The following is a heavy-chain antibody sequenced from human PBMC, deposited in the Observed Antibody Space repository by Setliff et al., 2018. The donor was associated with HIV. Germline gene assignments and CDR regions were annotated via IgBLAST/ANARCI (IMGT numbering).Heavy chain of an antibody. J-gene: IGHJ6*02. V-gene: IGHV1-18*03. Sequence: ASVKVSCKASGYTFTRYGISWVRQAPGQGLEWMGWISAYNGNTNYAQKLQGRVTMTTDTSTSTAYMELRSLRSDDMAGYYCAKNGGDYYGSGGGDYYYAMDVWGQGTTVTVSS. CDR3: AKNGGDYYGSGGGDYYYAMDV. D-gene: IGHD3-10*01. CDR2: ISAYNGNT. CDR1: GYTFTRYG.